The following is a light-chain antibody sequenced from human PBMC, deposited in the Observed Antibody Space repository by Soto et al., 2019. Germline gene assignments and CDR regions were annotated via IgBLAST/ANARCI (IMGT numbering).Light chain of an antibody. Sequence: DIQMTQSPSSLSASVGDRVTITCRASQSIDKYLNWYQQKPGKGPNLLIYAASNLRTGVPSRFSGSGYGTDFTLTISSLLPEDFAIYLCQQSYSTPSLTFGGGTKVEIK. CDR3: QQSYSTPSLT. J-gene: IGKJ4*01. V-gene: IGKV1-39*01. CDR1: QSIDKY. CDR2: AAS.